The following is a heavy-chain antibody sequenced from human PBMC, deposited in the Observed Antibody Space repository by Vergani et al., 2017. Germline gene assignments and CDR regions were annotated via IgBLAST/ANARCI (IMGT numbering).Heavy chain of an antibody. D-gene: IGHD2-21*02. CDR2: VDPEDGET. CDR1: GYTFTDYY. J-gene: IGHJ6*02. V-gene: IGHV1-69-2*01. Sequence: EVQLVQSGAEVKKPGATVKISCKVSGYTFTDYYMHWVQQAPGKGLEWMGLVDPEDGETIYAEKFQGRVTITADTSTDTAYMELSSLRSEDTAVYYCATGAIEMVVVTAIDGYGMDVWGQGTTVTVSS. CDR3: ATGAIEMVVVTAIDGYGMDV.